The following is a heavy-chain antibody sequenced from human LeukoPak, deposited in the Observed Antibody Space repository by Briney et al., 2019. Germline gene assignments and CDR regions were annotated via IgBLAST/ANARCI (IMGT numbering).Heavy chain of an antibody. CDR2: LSHTGNT. Sequence: SETLSLTCNVSGGSFSAFYWSWIRQPPGEGLEWVGELSHTGNTNYNPSLKSRVTFSVDTSKRQFSLRLKSVTAADTAVYYCARGAYCPSINCYGFDYWGQGILVTVSS. J-gene: IGHJ4*02. CDR3: ARGAYCPSINCYGFDY. V-gene: IGHV4-34*01. CDR1: GGSFSAFY. D-gene: IGHD2-2*01.